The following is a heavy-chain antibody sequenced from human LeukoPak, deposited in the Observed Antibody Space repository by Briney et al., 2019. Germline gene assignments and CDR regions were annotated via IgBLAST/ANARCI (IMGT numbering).Heavy chain of an antibody. CDR1: GYTFTGYY. V-gene: IGHV1-2*02. CDR2: INPNSGWINPNSDGT. CDR3: ARDPAASPFIAAAGKWTLVDGNYYYGMDV. Sequence: GASVKVSCKASGYTFTGYYIHWVRQAPGQGLEWMGWINPNSGWINPNSDGTNYAQKFQGRVTLTRDTSISTAYMELSRLRSDDTAVYYCARDPAASPFIAAAGKWTLVDGNYYYGMDVWGQGTTVTVSS. D-gene: IGHD6-13*01. J-gene: IGHJ6*02.